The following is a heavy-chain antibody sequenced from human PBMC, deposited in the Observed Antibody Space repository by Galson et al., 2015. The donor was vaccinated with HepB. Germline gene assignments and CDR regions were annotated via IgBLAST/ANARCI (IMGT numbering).Heavy chain of an antibody. D-gene: IGHD3-22*01. CDR2: IRKDGSDK. CDR1: GFTFSSYW. CDR3: ARDSSPTYYYDSKDYYGDAFDI. J-gene: IGHJ3*02. Sequence: SLRLSCAASGFTFSSYWVTWVRQAPGKGLEWVANIRKDGSDKYYVDSVKGRFTISRDNARKSVFLQMNSLRAEDTAVYYCARDSSPTYYYDSKDYYGDAFDIWGQGTMVTVSS. V-gene: IGHV3-7*03.